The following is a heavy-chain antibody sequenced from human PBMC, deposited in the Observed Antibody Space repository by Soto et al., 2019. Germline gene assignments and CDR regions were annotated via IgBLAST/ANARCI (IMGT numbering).Heavy chain of an antibody. CDR3: ARDKDYYYDSSGYFD. D-gene: IGHD3-22*01. Sequence: PGGSLRLSCAASGFTFSSYGMHWVRQAPGKGLEWVAVIWYDGSNKYYADSVKGRFTISRDNSKNTLYLQMNSLRAEDTAVYYYARDKDYYYDSSGYFDWGQGTLVTVSS. V-gene: IGHV3-33*01. CDR1: GFTFSSYG. CDR2: IWYDGSNK. J-gene: IGHJ4*02.